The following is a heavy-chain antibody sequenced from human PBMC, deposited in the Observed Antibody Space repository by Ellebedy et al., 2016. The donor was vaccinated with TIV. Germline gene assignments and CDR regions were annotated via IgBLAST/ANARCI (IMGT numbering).Heavy chain of an antibody. J-gene: IGHJ3*02. D-gene: IGHD6-13*01. Sequence: SETLSLTCTVSGGSISSYYWSWIRQPPGKGLEWTGYIYYSGSTNYNPSLKSRVTISVDTSKNQFSLKLSSVTAADTAVYYCARQPSGGIAAAPGAFDIWGQGTMVTVSS. CDR2: IYYSGST. CDR3: ARQPSGGIAAAPGAFDI. V-gene: IGHV4-59*08. CDR1: GGSISSYY.